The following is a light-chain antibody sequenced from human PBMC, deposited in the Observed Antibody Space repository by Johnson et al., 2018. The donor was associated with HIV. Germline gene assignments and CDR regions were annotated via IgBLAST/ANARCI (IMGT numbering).Light chain of an antibody. CDR1: RSNTGRNY. CDR2: DNN. J-gene: IGLJ1*01. CDR3: GTWDASLSVNV. Sequence: HSVLTQPPSVSAAPGQRVTIYCSGSRSNTGRNYASWYQQLPGTAPKLLIYDNNKRPSGIPDRFSGSKSGTSATLGITGLQTGDEADYYCGTWDASLSVNVFGPGTKVTVL. V-gene: IGLV1-51*01.